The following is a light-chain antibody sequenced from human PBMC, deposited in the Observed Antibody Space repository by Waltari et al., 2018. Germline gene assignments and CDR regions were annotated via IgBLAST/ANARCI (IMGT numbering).Light chain of an antibody. CDR1: QTITNY. CDR2: GAS. J-gene: IGKJ1*01. Sequence: DIQMTQFPTSLSASVEDSVTITCRASQTITNYLHWYQQKSGKAPRLLIYGASNIQGGVPARFRGSGSGTDFTLTISNLQPEDFATYYCQQTYITPRTFGQGTKVEIK. CDR3: QQTYITPRT. V-gene: IGKV1-39*01.